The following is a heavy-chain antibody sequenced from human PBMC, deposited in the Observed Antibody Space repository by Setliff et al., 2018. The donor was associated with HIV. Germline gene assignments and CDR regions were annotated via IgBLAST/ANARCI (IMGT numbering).Heavy chain of an antibody. V-gene: IGHV4-39*07. Sequence: ETLSLTCTVSGGSINITNFYWAWIRQPPGKGLEWLGSIYYSGTTYVHPSLKSRVTISIDTFKSQFSLKLRSVNAADTAVYYCASWGAGSNSGFDYWGRGTLVTVS. J-gene: IGHJ4*02. CDR2: IYYSGTT. D-gene: IGHD3-16*01. CDR1: GGSINITNFY. CDR3: ASWGAGSNSGFDY.